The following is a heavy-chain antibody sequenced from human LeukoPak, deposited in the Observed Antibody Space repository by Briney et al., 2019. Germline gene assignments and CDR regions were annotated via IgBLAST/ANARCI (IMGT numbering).Heavy chain of an antibody. J-gene: IGHJ5*02. CDR3: ARDIAYGRLDP. D-gene: IGHD1-1*01. CDR1: GFTFSSYW. V-gene: IGHV3-7*01. Sequence: PGGSLRLSCAASGFTFSSYWMTWVRQAPGKGLEWVGNIKRDGSEKYFVDSVKGRFTISRDNAKNSLYLQMNSLRAEDTAVYYCARDIAYGRLDPWGQGTLVTVSS. CDR2: IKRDGSEK.